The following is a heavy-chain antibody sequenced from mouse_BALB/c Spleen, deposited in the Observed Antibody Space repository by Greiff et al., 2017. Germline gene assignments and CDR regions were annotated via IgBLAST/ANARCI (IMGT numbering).Heavy chain of an antibody. Sequence: VQRVESGAELARPGASVKMSCKASGYTFTSYTMHWVKQRPGQGLEWIGYINPSSGYTNYNQKFKDKATLTADKSSSTAYMQLSSLTSEDSAVYYCARSDGNYVGAMDYWGQGTSVTVSS. CDR1: GYTFTSYT. J-gene: IGHJ4*01. D-gene: IGHD2-1*01. CDR2: INPSSGYT. V-gene: IGHV1-4*01. CDR3: ARSDGNYVGAMDY.